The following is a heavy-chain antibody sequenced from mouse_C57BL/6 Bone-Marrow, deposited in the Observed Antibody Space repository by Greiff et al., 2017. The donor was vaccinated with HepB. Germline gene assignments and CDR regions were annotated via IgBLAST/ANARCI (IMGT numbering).Heavy chain of an antibody. CDR2: IDPSDSYT. CDR1: GYTFTSYW. V-gene: IGHV1-69*01. J-gene: IGHJ3*01. Sequence: VKLQQPGAELVMPGASVKLSCKASGYTFTSYWMHWVKQRPGQGLEWIGEIDPSDSYTNYNQKFKGKSTLTVDKSSSTAYMQLSSLTSEDSAVYYCAIYYGYDGAYWGQGTLVTVSA. D-gene: IGHD2-2*01. CDR3: AIYYGYDGAY.